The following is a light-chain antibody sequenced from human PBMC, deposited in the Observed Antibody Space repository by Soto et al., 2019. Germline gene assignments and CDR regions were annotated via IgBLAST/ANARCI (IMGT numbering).Light chain of an antibody. Sequence: DIQMTQSPSTLSASVGDRVTITCRASQSISSWLAWYQQKPGKAPKLLIYKAPSLESGVPSRFSRSGSGTEFTLTISSLQPDDFATYYCQQYNSYSLTFGGGTKVEIK. CDR2: KAP. V-gene: IGKV1-5*03. J-gene: IGKJ4*01. CDR3: QQYNSYSLT. CDR1: QSISSW.